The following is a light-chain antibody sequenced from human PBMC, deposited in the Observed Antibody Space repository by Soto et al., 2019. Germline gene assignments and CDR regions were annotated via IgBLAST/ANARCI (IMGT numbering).Light chain of an antibody. V-gene: IGKV3-11*01. Sequence: EIVLTQSPATLSLSPGERATLSCRASQSVNSYLAWYQQKPGQAPRLLIYDASNRATGIPARFSGSGSGTDFTLTISSLEPEDFAVYYCQQRSNWPPTFGQGTKVEI. CDR3: QQRSNWPPT. CDR1: QSVNSY. J-gene: IGKJ1*01. CDR2: DAS.